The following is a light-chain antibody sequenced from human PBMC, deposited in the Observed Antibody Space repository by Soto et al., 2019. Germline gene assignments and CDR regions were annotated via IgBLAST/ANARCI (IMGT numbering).Light chain of an antibody. CDR1: NIGSEI. J-gene: IGLJ3*02. CDR3: QVWDFRSDHVV. V-gene: IGLV3-21*04. Sequence: SYELTQPPSVSVAPGKTATITCGGNNIGSEIVHWYQQRPGQAPVLVIYSNGDRPSGIPERFSDSNSGNTATLTISRAEAGDEADYYCQVWDFRSDHVVFGGGTKLTVL. CDR2: SNG.